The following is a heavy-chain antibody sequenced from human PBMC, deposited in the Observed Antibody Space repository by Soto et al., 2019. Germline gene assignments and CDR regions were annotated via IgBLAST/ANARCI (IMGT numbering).Heavy chain of an antibody. CDR1: GFTFSSYA. Sequence: GGSLRLSCAASGFTFSSYAMSWVRHAPGKGLEWVSAISGSRGGTYYADSVKGRFTISRDNSKNTLYLQMNSLRAEDTAVYYCARDKRSDYHRGPFDYWGQGTLVTVSS. CDR3: ARDKRSDYHRGPFDY. D-gene: IGHD4-17*01. V-gene: IGHV3-23*01. CDR2: ISGSRGGT. J-gene: IGHJ4*02.